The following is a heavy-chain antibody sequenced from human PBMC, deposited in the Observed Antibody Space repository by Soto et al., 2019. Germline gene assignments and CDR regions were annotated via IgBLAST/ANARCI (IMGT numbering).Heavy chain of an antibody. Sequence: GGSLRLSCAASGFTFSSYAMHWVRQAPGKGLEWVAVISYDGSNKYYADSVKGRFTISRDNSKNTLYLQMNSLRAEDTAVYYCARDRLRSSWYILDYWGQGTLVTVSS. CDR1: GFTFSSYA. J-gene: IGHJ4*02. D-gene: IGHD6-13*01. V-gene: IGHV3-30-3*01. CDR2: ISYDGSNK. CDR3: ARDRLRSSWYILDY.